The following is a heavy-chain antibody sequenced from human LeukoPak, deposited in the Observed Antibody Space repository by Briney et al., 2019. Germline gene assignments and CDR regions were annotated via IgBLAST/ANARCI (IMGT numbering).Heavy chain of an antibody. CDR3: TSWGDTTAEYFQR. J-gene: IGHJ1*01. CDR2: IKQDDSEK. V-gene: IGHV3-7*01. D-gene: IGHD2-21*02. Sequence: PGGSLRLSCSTSGFTFENYWMHWVRQAPGKGLEWVANIKQDDSEKYYVDSVRGRFTISRDNAKNSMYLQMNSLRVEDTAVYYCTSWGDTTAEYFQRWGQGTLVTVSS. CDR1: GFTFENYW.